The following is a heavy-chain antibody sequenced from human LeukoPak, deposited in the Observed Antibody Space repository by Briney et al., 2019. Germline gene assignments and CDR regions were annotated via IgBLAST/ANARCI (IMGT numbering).Heavy chain of an antibody. V-gene: IGHV4-59*01. D-gene: IGHD3-22*01. CDR3: ARFDSSGSYDAFDI. J-gene: IGHJ3*02. CDR2: VYYSGST. CDR1: GGSIRSDF. Sequence: PSETLSLTCTVSGGSIRSDFWSWIRQPPGKGLEGIGYVYYSGSTNYSPSLNSRVTISIDTSKNKFSLKLTSVTAADTAVYYCARFDSSGSYDAFDIWGQGTMVTVSS.